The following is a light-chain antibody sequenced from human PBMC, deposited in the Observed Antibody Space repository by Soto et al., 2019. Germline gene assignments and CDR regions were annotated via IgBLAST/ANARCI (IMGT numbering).Light chain of an antibody. CDR2: GAS. V-gene: IGKV3-15*01. J-gene: IGKJ1*01. CDR3: QQYTDWPPWT. CDR1: QSVSSN. Sequence: EIVMTQSPATLSVSPGERATLSCRASQSVSSNLAWYQQKPGQAPRLLIYGASTRATGIPARFSGSGSGTQFTITISSLQSEDFAVHYCQQYTDWPPWTFGQGTKVESK.